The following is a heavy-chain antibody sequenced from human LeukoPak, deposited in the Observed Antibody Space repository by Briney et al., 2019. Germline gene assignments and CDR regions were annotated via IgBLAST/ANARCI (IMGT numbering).Heavy chain of an antibody. V-gene: IGHV3-53*01. J-gene: IGHJ4*02. D-gene: IGHD5-12*01. CDR3: ARDRSRGYGIDY. CDR1: GFIVSSNF. CDR2: IYSGGST. Sequence: PGGSLRLSCAASGFIVSSNFMSWVRQAPGKGLEWVSVIYSGGSTYYADSVKGRFTISRDNSKNTLYLQMNSLRVEDTAVYYCARDRSRGYGIDYWGQGTLVTVSS.